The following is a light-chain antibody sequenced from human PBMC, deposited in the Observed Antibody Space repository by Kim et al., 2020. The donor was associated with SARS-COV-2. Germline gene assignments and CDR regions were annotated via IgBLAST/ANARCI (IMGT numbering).Light chain of an antibody. CDR2: EDD. CDR1: SGGIASNY. CDR3: QSYDRSNVV. Sequence: KTVTISCTRSSGGIASNYVQWYQQRPGSAPTIVIYEDDQRPSGVPDRFSGSIDSSSNSASLTISGLKTEDEADYYCQSYDRSNVVFGGGTKVTVL. V-gene: IGLV6-57*03. J-gene: IGLJ3*02.